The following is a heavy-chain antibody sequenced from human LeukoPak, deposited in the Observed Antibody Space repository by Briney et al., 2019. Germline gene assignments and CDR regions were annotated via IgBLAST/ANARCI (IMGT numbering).Heavy chain of an antibody. Sequence: ASVKVSCKASGYTFTGYYMHWVRQAPGQGLEWMGWINPNSGGTNYAQKFQGRVTMTRDTSISTAYMELSRLRSEDTAVYYCARAITYFVPYYYDSSGIRGPPGGYWGQGTLVTVSS. CDR3: ARAITYFVPYYYDSSGIRGPPGGY. D-gene: IGHD3-22*01. CDR1: GYTFTGYY. V-gene: IGHV1-2*02. J-gene: IGHJ4*02. CDR2: INPNSGGT.